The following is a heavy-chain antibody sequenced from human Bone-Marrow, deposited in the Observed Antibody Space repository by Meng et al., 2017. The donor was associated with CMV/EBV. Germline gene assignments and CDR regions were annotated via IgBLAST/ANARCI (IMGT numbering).Heavy chain of an antibody. D-gene: IGHD2-2*01. Sequence: GSLRLSCAVSGGSITSSNWWSWVRQPPGTGLEWIGEIYHSGSTNYNPSLKSRVTISLDKSKNQFSLKLSSVTAADTAMYYCARDGCSSPSCLYYYGLDVWGQGTTVTVSS. CDR3: ARDGCSSPSCLYYYGLDV. CDR1: GGSITSSNW. J-gene: IGHJ6*02. CDR2: IYHSGST. V-gene: IGHV4-4*02.